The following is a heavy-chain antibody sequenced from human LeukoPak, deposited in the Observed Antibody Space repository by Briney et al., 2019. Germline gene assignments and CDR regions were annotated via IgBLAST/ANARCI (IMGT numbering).Heavy chain of an antibody. CDR3: ARHKKGIAVAGTSYYMDV. CDR1: GYSISSGYY. V-gene: IGHV4-38-2*02. D-gene: IGHD6-19*01. Sequence: PSETLSLTCTVSGYSISSGYYWGWIRQPPGKGLEWIGSIYHSGSTYYNPSLKSRVTISVDTSKNQFSLKLSSVTAADTAVYYCARHKKGIAVAGTSYYMDVWGKGTTVTISS. CDR2: IYHSGST. J-gene: IGHJ6*03.